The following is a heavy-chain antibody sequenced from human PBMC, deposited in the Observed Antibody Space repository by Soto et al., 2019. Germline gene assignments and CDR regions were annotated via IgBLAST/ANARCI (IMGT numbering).Heavy chain of an antibody. V-gene: IGHV3-48*02. Sequence: EVQLVESGGGLVQPGGSLRLSCAASGFTFSSYSMNWVRQAPGKGLEWVSYISSSSSTIYYADSVKGRFTISRDNAKNSMYLQINSLRDEDTAVYYGARVKDYAEGGYWGQGTLVTVSS. J-gene: IGHJ4*02. D-gene: IGHD4-17*01. CDR2: ISSSSSTI. CDR1: GFTFSSYS. CDR3: ARVKDYAEGGY.